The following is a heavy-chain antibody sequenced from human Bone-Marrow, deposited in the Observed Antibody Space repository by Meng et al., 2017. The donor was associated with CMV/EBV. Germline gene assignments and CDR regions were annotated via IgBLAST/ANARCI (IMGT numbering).Heavy chain of an antibody. Sequence: QVQLVQSGAEMKKPGASVKVSCTTSGFTFSDYYIHWVRQAPGQGLEWMGWINPNSGGTNYAQKFQGRVTMTRDTSISTAYMELSRLRSDDTAVYYCARASTTVVTPSWFDPWGQGTLVTVSS. V-gene: IGHV1-2*02. J-gene: IGHJ5*02. D-gene: IGHD4-23*01. CDR2: INPNSGGT. CDR1: GFTFSDYY. CDR3: ARASTTVVTPSWFDP.